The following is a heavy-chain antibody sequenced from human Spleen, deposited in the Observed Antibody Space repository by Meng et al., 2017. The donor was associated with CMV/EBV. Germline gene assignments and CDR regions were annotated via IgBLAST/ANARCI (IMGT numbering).Heavy chain of an antibody. J-gene: IGHJ4*02. D-gene: IGHD4-11*01. V-gene: IGHV1-2*02. CDR2: TNPLSGGS. CDR3: ARGDYSNSHLFDY. Sequence: ASVKVSCKASGYTFTGYYMHWVRQAPGQGLEWVGWTNPLSGGSHYAQKFQGRVTMTRDTSITTAYMELSRLRSDDTAVYYCARGDYSNSHLFDYWGQGTLVTVSS. CDR1: GYTFTGYY.